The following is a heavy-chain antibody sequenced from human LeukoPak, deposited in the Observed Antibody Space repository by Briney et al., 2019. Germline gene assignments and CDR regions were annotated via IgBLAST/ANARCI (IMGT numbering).Heavy chain of an antibody. CDR1: GGSFSGYY. V-gene: IGHV4-34*01. D-gene: IGHD6-19*01. CDR3: ASRLSSGWSNY. Sequence: SETLSLTCAVYGGSFSGYYWSWIRQPPGKGLEWIGEINHSGSTNYNPSLKSRATISVDTSKNQFSLKLSSVTAADTAVYYCASRLSSGWSNYWGQGTLVTVSS. J-gene: IGHJ4*02. CDR2: INHSGST.